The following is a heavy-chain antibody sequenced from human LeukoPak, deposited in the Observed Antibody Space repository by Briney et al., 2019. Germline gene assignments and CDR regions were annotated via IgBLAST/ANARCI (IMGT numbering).Heavy chain of an antibody. CDR1: GGTFSSYA. CDR2: VIPILGIA. CDR3: ARDGGGYYYDSSRSPNDAFDI. D-gene: IGHD3-22*01. V-gene: IGHV1-69*04. Sequence: ASVKVSCKASGGTFSSYAISWVRQAPGQGLEWMGRVIPILGIANYAQKFQGRVTITADESTSTAYMELSSLRSEDTAVYYCARDGGGYYYDSSRSPNDAFDIWGQGTMVTVSS. J-gene: IGHJ3*02.